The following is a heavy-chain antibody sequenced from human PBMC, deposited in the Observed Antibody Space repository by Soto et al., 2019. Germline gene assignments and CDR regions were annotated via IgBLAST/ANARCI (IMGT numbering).Heavy chain of an antibody. V-gene: IGHV6-1*01. Sequence: SQTLSLTCAISGDSVSSNSAAWNWIRQSPSRGLEWLGRTYYRSKWYNDYAVSVKSRITINPDTSKNQFSLQLNSVTPEDTAVYYCARGNSSGYYLGDYYYGMDVWGQGTTVTVS. J-gene: IGHJ6*02. CDR1: GDSVSSNSAA. CDR3: ARGNSSGYYLGDYYYGMDV. CDR2: TYYRSKWYN. D-gene: IGHD3-22*01.